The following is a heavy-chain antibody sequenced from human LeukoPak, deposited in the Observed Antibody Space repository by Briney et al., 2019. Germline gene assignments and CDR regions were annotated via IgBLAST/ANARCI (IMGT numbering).Heavy chain of an antibody. D-gene: IGHD3-3*01. CDR1: GFTFSSYD. J-gene: IGHJ4*02. CDR3: AKGHRCYDFWSGYCPFDY. V-gene: IGHV3-23*01. CDR2: ISGSGGST. Sequence: GGSLRLFCAASGFTFSSYDMSWVRQAPGKGLEWVSAISGSGGSTYYADSVKGRFTIPRDNSKNTLYLQMNSLRAEDTAVYYCAKGHRCYDFWSGYCPFDYWGQGTLVTVSS.